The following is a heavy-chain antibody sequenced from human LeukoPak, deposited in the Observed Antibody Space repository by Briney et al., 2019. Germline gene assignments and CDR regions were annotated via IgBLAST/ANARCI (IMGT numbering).Heavy chain of an antibody. CDR3: ARDGGYSSGLSFDY. J-gene: IGHJ4*02. Sequence: GGSLRLSCTASGFFFSNYWMSWVRQTQGKGLEWVANINLDGNGRFYVDSVKGRFTISRDSTTSSLYLQMNNLRAEDTAVYYCARDGGYSSGLSFDYWGQGTLVTVSS. CDR2: INLDGNGR. D-gene: IGHD6-19*01. CDR1: GFFFSNYW. V-gene: IGHV3-7*01.